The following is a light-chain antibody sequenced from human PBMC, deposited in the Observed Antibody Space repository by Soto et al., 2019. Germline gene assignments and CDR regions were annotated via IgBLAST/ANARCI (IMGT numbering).Light chain of an antibody. CDR3: LQHNSYPRT. Sequence: DIQMTQSPSSLSASVGDRVTITCRASQGIGNDLGWYQQKPGKAPKRLIYAASSLQSGVPSRFSGSGSGTEFTLTISSLQPEDFATYFCLQHNSYPRTFGQGTKVVIK. V-gene: IGKV1-17*01. J-gene: IGKJ1*01. CDR1: QGIGND. CDR2: AAS.